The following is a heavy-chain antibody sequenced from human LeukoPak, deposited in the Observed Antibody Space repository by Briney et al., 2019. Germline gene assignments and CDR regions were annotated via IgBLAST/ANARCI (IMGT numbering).Heavy chain of an antibody. Sequence: SETLSLTCTVSGGSISSGDYYWSWVRQPPGKGLEWIGYIYYSGSTYYNPSLKSRVTISVDTSRNQFSLKLSSVTAADTAVYYCASPTMGNWGSDYWGQGTLVTVSS. D-gene: IGHD7-27*01. J-gene: IGHJ4*02. CDR2: IYYSGST. CDR1: GGSISSGDYY. CDR3: ASPTMGNWGSDY. V-gene: IGHV4-30-4*01.